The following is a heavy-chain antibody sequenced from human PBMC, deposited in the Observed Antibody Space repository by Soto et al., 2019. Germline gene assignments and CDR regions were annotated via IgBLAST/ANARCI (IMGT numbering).Heavy chain of an antibody. Sequence: ASVKVSCKASGGTFSSYAISWVRQAPGQGLEWMGGIIPIFGTANYAQKFQGRVTITADESTSTAYMELSSLRSEDTAVYYCALDHLLYYYDSSGYSDAFDIWGQGTMVTVSS. CDR2: IIPIFGTA. D-gene: IGHD3-22*01. CDR3: ALDHLLYYYDSSGYSDAFDI. CDR1: GGTFSSYA. J-gene: IGHJ3*02. V-gene: IGHV1-69*13.